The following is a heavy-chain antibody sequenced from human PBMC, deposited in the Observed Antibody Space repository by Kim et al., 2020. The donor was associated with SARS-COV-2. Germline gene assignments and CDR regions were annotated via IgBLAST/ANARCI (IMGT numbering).Heavy chain of an antibody. D-gene: IGHD2-8*01. Sequence: SETLSLTCTVSGGSISSYYWSWIRQPAGKGLEWIGRIYTSGSTNYNPSLKSRVTMSVDTSKNQFSLKLSSVTAADTAVYYCARDLSMVPDWYFDLWGRGTLVTVSS. V-gene: IGHV4-4*07. CDR2: IYTSGST. J-gene: IGHJ2*01. CDR1: GGSISSYY. CDR3: ARDLSMVPDWYFDL.